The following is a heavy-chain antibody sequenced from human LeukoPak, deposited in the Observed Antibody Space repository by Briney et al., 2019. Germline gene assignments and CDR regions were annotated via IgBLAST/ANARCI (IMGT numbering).Heavy chain of an antibody. Sequence: ASVTVSCKASGYTFTIYGISWVRQAPGQGLEWMGWISAYNGNTNYAQKLQGRVTMTTDTSTSTAYMELRSLRSDDTAVYYCARESSSSWYGNWFDPWGQGTLVTVSS. D-gene: IGHD6-13*01. CDR2: ISAYNGNT. CDR3: ARESSSSWYGNWFDP. J-gene: IGHJ5*02. CDR1: GYTFTIYG. V-gene: IGHV1-18*01.